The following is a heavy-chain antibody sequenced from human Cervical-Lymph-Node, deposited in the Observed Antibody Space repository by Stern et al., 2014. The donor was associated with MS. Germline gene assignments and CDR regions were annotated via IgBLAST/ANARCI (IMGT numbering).Heavy chain of an antibody. CDR1: GGSISSYY. Sequence: VQLVESGPGLVKPSETLSLTCTVSGGSISSYYWSWIRQPPGKGLEWIEYIYCSRSTNYNPSLKSRVSISVDTSKNQFSLKLSSVTAADTAVYYCARAYGGNPFDYGGQGTLVTVSS. V-gene: IGHV4-59*01. CDR3: ARAYGGNPFDY. CDR2: IYCSRST. D-gene: IGHD4-23*01. J-gene: IGHJ4*02.